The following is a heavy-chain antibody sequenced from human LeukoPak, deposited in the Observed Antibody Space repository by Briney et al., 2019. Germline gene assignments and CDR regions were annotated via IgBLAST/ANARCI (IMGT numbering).Heavy chain of an antibody. D-gene: IGHD3-10*01. Sequence: PSETLSLTCTVSGASISSSSYYWGWLRQPPGKGLEWIGNIYYSGSTYYNPSLKSRVTISVDMSRKHFFLDLSSVTAADTAVYYCARAVHYSGTSDQYTGGWYYFDFWGQGTLVTVSS. CDR1: GASISSSSYY. CDR2: IYYSGST. V-gene: IGHV4-39*07. J-gene: IGHJ4*02. CDR3: ARAVHYSGTSDQYTGGWYYFDF.